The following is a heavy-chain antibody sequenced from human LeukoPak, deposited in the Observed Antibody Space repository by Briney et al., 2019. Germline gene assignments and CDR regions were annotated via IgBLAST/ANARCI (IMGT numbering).Heavy chain of an antibody. J-gene: IGHJ4*02. CDR1: GFSFSQYG. CDR3: AKKGQADDNGKPD. CDR2: IAHDGSYV. V-gene: IGHV3-30*18. D-gene: IGHD1-1*01. Sequence: PGRSLRLSCTVSGFSFSQYGIHWVRQAPGKGLEWVAVIAHDGSYVSMLDSVKGRFTISRDNSKNTLYLQMNDLRVDDTAIYYCAKKGQADDNGKPDWGQGTLVTVSS.